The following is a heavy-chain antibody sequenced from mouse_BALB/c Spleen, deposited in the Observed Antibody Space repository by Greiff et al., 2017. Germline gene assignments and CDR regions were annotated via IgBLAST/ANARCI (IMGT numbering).Heavy chain of an antibody. CDR1: GYSITSGYY. CDR2: ISYDGSN. V-gene: IGHV3-6*02. J-gene: IGHJ2*01. D-gene: IGHD2-3*01. Sequence: VQLQQSGPGLVKPSQSLSLTCSVTGYSITSGYYWNWIRQFPGNKLEWMGYISYDGSNNYNPSLKNRISITRDTSKNQFFLKLNSVTTEDTATYYCARASDGYYYFDYWGQGTTLTVSS. CDR3: ARASDGYYYFDY.